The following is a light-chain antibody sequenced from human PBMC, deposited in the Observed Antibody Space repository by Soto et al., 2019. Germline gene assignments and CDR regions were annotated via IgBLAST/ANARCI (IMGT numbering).Light chain of an antibody. CDR3: MQTIQLPWT. CDR1: QSLLHSDGKTF. V-gene: IGKV2D-29*01. CDR2: EVS. J-gene: IGKJ1*01. Sequence: DIVMNQTPLSLSVTPGQSASISCKSTQSLLHSDGKTFFYWYLQKPGQPPQLLIYEVSNRFSGVPDRLGGSGSGADFTLKISGVEAEDVGVYYCMQTIQLPWTCGQGTKVEIK.